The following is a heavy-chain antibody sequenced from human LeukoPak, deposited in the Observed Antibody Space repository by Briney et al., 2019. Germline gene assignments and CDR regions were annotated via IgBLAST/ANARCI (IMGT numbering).Heavy chain of an antibody. D-gene: IGHD2-15*01. Sequence: GGSLRLSCAASGFTLSSYWMSWVSQAPGKGLEWVANIKQDGSEKNYVDSVKGRFTISRDNAKNSLYLQMNSLRAEDTAVYYCARESGRGEISGGIQYWGQGTLVTVSS. CDR2: IKQDGSEK. V-gene: IGHV3-7*01. J-gene: IGHJ4*02. CDR1: GFTLSSYW. CDR3: ARESGRGEISGGIQY.